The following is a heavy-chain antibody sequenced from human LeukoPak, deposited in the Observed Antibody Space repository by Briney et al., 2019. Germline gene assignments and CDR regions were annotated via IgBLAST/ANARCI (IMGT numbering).Heavy chain of an antibody. D-gene: IGHD3-3*01. Sequence: PGGSLRLSCAASGFTFSSYGMHWVRQAPGKGLEWVAVISYDGSNKYYADSVKGRFTISRDNSKNTLYLQMNSLRAEDTAVYYCAKPNGVVTLYGMDVWGQGTTVTVSS. V-gene: IGHV3-30*18. CDR3: AKPNGVVTLYGMDV. CDR1: GFTFSSYG. CDR2: ISYDGSNK. J-gene: IGHJ6*02.